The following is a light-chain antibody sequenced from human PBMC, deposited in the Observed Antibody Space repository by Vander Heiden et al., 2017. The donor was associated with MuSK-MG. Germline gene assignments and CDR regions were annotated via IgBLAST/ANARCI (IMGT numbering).Light chain of an antibody. CDR2: DAS. CDR1: QSVDSY. Sequence: ETVLTQSPATLSLSPGERATLSCRASQSVDSYLGWYEQKPGQAPSLLIYDASQRDTGIPARFSGSGSGKDFTLTISSREPEDFAVYYCQQPRNCPPVPFGQGTRLDIK. J-gene: IGKJ5*01. V-gene: IGKV3-11*01. CDR3: QQPRNCPPVP.